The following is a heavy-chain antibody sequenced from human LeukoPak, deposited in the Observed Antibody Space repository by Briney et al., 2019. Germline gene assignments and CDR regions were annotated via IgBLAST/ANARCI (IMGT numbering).Heavy chain of an antibody. CDR3: ARASIYCSSTSCYNGPIDY. CDR2: IYTSGST. Sequence: SETLSFTCTVSGGSISSYYWSWIRQPAGKGLEWIGRIYTSGSTNYNPSLKSRVTMSVDTSKNQFSLKLSSVTAADTAVYYCARASIYCSSTSCYNGPIDYWGQGTLVTVSS. J-gene: IGHJ4*02. V-gene: IGHV4-4*07. CDR1: GGSISSYY. D-gene: IGHD2-2*02.